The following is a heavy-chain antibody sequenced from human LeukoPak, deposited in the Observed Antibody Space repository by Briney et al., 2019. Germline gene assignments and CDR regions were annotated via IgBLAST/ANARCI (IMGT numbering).Heavy chain of an antibody. CDR2: MSGSGAST. Sequence: PGGSLRLSCAASGFTFSSYAMSWVRQAPGKGLEGVSTMSGSGASTSYAGSVRGRFTMHRDNSKNTLYLQIHSLRAEDTARYYCAKQKGYCSGGSCYYSDYWGQGTLVTVSS. CDR3: AKQKGYCSGGSCYYSDY. D-gene: IGHD2-15*01. V-gene: IGHV3-23*01. J-gene: IGHJ4*02. CDR1: GFTFSSYA.